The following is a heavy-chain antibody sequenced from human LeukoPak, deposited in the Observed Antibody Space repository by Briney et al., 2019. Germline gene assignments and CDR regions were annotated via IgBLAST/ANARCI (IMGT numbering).Heavy chain of an antibody. J-gene: IGHJ4*02. Sequence: PGGSLRLSCAASGFTFSSYGMHWARHAPGKGLEWVSGINWNGGSTRYADSVKGRFTISRDNAKNSLYLQMNSLRAEDTALYYCARDGGGYSSSWYGDFDYWGQGTLVTVSS. CDR2: INWNGGST. CDR1: GFTFSSYG. D-gene: IGHD6-13*01. CDR3: ARDGGGYSSSWYGDFDY. V-gene: IGHV3-20*04.